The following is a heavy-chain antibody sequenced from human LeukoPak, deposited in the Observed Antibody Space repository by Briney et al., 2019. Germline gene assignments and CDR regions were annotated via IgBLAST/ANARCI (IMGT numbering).Heavy chain of an antibody. CDR2: INERGDIT. CDR3: ARGDYISPGRVLEY. CDR1: GFTFSKHP. V-gene: IGHV3-23*01. J-gene: IGHJ4*02. D-gene: IGHD3-9*01. Sequence: PGGSLRLSCVASGFTFSKHPMSWVRQAPGNGLELVSAINERGDITKYADSVKGRFTISRDNSKNTLYLQMNSLRAEDTAVYYCARGDYISPGRVLEYWGRGTLVTVSS.